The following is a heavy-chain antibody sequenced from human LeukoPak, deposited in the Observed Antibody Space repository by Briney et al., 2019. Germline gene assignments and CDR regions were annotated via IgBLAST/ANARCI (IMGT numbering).Heavy chain of an antibody. V-gene: IGHV7-4-1*02. D-gene: IGHD3-22*01. CDR1: GYTFTIYA. J-gene: IGHJ4*02. CDR3: ARVVRGSSGYRYYFDY. Sequence: GASVTVSFTASGYTFTIYAMNWVRQAPGQGLEWMGWINTNTGNPTYAQGFTGRFVFSLDTSVSTAYLQISSLKAEDTAVYYCARVVRGSSGYRYYFDYWGQGTLVTVSS. CDR2: INTNTGNP.